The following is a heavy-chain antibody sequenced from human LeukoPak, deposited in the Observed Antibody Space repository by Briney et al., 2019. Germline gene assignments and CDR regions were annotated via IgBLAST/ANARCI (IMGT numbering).Heavy chain of an antibody. CDR3: ARGAPKGYCSGGSCYSRGRMTSTINWFDP. CDR2: IKQDGSEK. V-gene: IGHV3-7*01. D-gene: IGHD2-15*01. Sequence: GGSLRLSCAASGFTFSSYWMSWVRQAPGKGLEWVANIKQDGSEKYYVDSVKGRFTISRDNAKNSLYLQMNSLRAEDTAVYYCARGAPKGYCSGGSCYSRGRMTSTINWFDPWGQGTLVTVSS. J-gene: IGHJ5*02. CDR1: GFTFSSYW.